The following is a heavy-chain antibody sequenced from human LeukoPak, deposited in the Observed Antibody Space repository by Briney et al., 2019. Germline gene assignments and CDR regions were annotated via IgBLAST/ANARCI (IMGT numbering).Heavy chain of an antibody. D-gene: IGHD5-18*01. Sequence: PGGSLRLSCAASGFTFSSYGMHWVRQAPGKGLEWVAFIRYDGSNKYYADSVKGRFTISRDNSKNTLYLQMNSLRAEDTAVYYCAKEAMVTTHYFDYWGQGTLATVSS. CDR2: IRYDGSNK. V-gene: IGHV3-30*02. J-gene: IGHJ4*02. CDR3: AKEAMVTTHYFDY. CDR1: GFTFSSYG.